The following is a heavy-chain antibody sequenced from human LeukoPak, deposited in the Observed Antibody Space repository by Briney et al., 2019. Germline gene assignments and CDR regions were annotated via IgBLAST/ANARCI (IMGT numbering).Heavy chain of an antibody. CDR1: GFTFSSYA. J-gene: IGHJ6*04. D-gene: IGHD2-2*01. V-gene: IGHV3-23*01. Sequence: GGSLRLSCAASGFTFSSYAMSWVRQAPGKGLEWVSAISGSGGSTYYADSVKGRFTISRDNSKNTLYLQMNSLRAEDTAVYYCAKDIVVAPAAMVGYYYYYGVDVWGKGTTVTVSS. CDR2: ISGSGGST. CDR3: AKDIVVAPAAMVGYYYYYGVDV.